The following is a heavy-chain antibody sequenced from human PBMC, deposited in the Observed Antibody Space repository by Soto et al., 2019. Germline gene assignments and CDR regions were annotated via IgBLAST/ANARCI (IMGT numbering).Heavy chain of an antibody. V-gene: IGHV1-8*01. J-gene: IGHJ4*02. CDR2: MNPNSGNT. Sequence: GASVKVSCKASGYTFTSYDINWVRQATGQGLEWMGWMNPNSGNTGYAQKFQGRVTMTRNTSISTAYMELSSLRSEDTAVYYCARGPPGHANYYDSIGPPDDYWGQGTPVTVSS. CDR3: ARGPPGHANYYDSIGPPDDY. CDR1: GYTFTSYD. D-gene: IGHD3-22*01.